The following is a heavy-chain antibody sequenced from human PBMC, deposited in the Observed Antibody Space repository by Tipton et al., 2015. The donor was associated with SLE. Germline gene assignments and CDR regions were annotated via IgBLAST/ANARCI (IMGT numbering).Heavy chain of an antibody. D-gene: IGHD3-10*01. CDR3: VRGVRYYGSQTYPYYYFYMDV. J-gene: IGHJ6*03. CDR2: INHGRGT. Sequence: TLSLTCAVYRDSFSDYFWTWIRQPPGKGLQWIGEINHGRGTNYSPSLKSRVTISLDKSQNQFSLKLSSVTAADTAVYYCVRGVRYYGSQTYPYYYFYMDVWGKGTTVTV. V-gene: IGHV4-34*01. CDR1: RDSFSDYF.